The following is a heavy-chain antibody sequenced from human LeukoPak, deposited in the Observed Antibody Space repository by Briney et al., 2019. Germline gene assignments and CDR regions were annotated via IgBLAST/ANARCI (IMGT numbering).Heavy chain of an antibody. J-gene: IGHJ4*02. CDR1: GFTFSDYY. CDR3: ARVHARTYYDSSGHFDY. CDR2: ISSSGSTI. V-gene: IGHV3-11*04. D-gene: IGHD3-22*01. Sequence: GGSLRLSCAASGFTFSDYYMSWIRQAPGKGLEWVSYISSSGSTIYYADSVKGRFTTSRDNAKNSLYLQMNSLRAEDTAVYYCARVHARTYYDSSGHFDYWGQGTLVTVSS.